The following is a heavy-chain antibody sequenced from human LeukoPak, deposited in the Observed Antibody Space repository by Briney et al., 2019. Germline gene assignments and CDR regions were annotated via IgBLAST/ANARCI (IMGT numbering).Heavy chain of an antibody. D-gene: IGHD3-3*01. Sequence: GGSLRLSCAASGFTFDDYAMHWVRQAPGKGLEWVSLISGDGGSTYYADSVKGRFTISRDNSKNSLYLQMNSLRTEDTALCYCAKGSGYYRGIFDYWGQGTLVTVSS. CDR3: AKGSGYYRGIFDY. CDR2: ISGDGGST. J-gene: IGHJ4*02. CDR1: GFTFDDYA. V-gene: IGHV3-43*02.